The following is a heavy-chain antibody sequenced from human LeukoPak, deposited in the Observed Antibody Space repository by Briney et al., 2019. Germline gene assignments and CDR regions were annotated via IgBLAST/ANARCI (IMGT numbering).Heavy chain of an antibody. J-gene: IGHJ4*02. CDR2: IHYSGST. Sequence: SETLSLTCTVSGGSIIIYYWSWIRQPPGKGLEWIGYIHYSGSTKYNPSLKSRVTISVDTSNNHFSLKLSSVTAADTAVYFCARVHPDGYSAYWGQGILVTVSS. CDR1: GGSIIIYY. D-gene: IGHD5-24*01. V-gene: IGHV4-59*01. CDR3: ARVHPDGYSAY.